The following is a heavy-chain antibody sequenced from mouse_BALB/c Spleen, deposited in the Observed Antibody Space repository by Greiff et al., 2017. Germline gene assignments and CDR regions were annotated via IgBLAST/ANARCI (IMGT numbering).Heavy chain of an antibody. CDR3: ARGWFAY. CDR2: INPYNDGT. J-gene: IGHJ3*01. V-gene: IGHV1-14*01. Sequence: EVQVVESGPELVKPGASVKMSCKASGYTFTSYVMHWVKQKPGQGLEWIGYINPYNDGTKYNEKFKGKATLTSDKSSSTAYMELSSLTSEDSAVYYCARGWFAYWGQGTLVTVSA. CDR1: GYTFTSYV.